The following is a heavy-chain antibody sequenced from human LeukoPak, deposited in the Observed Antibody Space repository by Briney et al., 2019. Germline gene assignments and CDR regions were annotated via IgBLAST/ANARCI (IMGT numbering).Heavy chain of an antibody. Sequence: SEALSLTCAVYGGSFSGYYWSWIRQPPGKGLEWIGEINHSGSTNYNPSLKSRVTISVDTSKNQFSPKLSSVTAADTAVYYCARLGYCTNGVCYGYYYGMDVWGQGTTVTVSS. J-gene: IGHJ6*02. V-gene: IGHV4-34*01. D-gene: IGHD2-8*01. CDR2: INHSGST. CDR1: GGSFSGYY. CDR3: ARLGYCTNGVCYGYYYGMDV.